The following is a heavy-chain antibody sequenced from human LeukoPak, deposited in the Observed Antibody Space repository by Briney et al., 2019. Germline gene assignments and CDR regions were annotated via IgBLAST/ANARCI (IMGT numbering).Heavy chain of an antibody. V-gene: IGHV3-30*18. D-gene: IGHD6-13*01. CDR3: AKDRDIAAAGYYFDY. CDR2: ISYDGSDK. J-gene: IGHJ4*02. Sequence: GGSLRLSCAASGFTFSSYGMHWVRQAPGKGLEWVAVISYDGSDKYYVDSVKGRFTISRDNSKNTLYLQMNSLRAEDTAVYYCAKDRDIAAAGYYFDYWGQGTLVTVSS. CDR1: GFTFSSYG.